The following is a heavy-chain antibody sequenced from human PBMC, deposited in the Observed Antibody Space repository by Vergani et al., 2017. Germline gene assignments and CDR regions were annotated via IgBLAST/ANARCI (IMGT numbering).Heavy chain of an antibody. CDR1: GFTFSSYW. V-gene: IGHV3-7*01. Sequence: EVQLVESGGGLVQPGGSLRLSCAASGFTFSSYWMSWVRQAPGKGLEWVANIKQDGSEKYYVDSVKGRFTISRDNAKNSLYLQMNSLRAEDTAVYYCARGERVLLWFGEPPNYWGQGTLVTVSS. CDR2: IKQDGSEK. CDR3: ARGERVLLWFGEPPNY. J-gene: IGHJ4*02. D-gene: IGHD3-10*01.